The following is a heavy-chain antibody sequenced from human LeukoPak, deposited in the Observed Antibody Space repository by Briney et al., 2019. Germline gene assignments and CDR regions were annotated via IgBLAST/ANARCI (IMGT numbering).Heavy chain of an antibody. CDR3: AGGGQWLAFDY. CDR2: IYYSGST. CDR1: GGTISSYY. V-gene: IGHV4-59*01. Sequence: SETLSLTCSVSGGTISSYYWSWIRQPPGKGLEWIGYIYYSGSTNYNPSLKSRVTMSVDTYKNQFSLTLSSVTAADTAVYHCAGGGQWLAFDYWGQGTLVTVSS. D-gene: IGHD6-19*01. J-gene: IGHJ4*02.